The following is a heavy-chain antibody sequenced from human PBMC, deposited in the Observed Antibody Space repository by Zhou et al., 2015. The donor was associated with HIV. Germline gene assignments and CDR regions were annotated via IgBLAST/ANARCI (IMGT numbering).Heavy chain of an antibody. Sequence: QVQLVQSGSEVKKPGSSVKVSCKASGGTLSGSDISWVRQAPGQGLEWMGGITPMFEIQKYAQKFRTRLIITVDKSTSTAYMDLSSLTSEDTAIYFCTRSSVNHENAFDIWGQGTNVIVSP. D-gene: IGHD3-22*01. V-gene: IGHV1-69*17. CDR3: TRSSVNHENAFDI. CDR1: GGTLSGSD. CDR2: ITPMFEIQ. J-gene: IGHJ3*02.